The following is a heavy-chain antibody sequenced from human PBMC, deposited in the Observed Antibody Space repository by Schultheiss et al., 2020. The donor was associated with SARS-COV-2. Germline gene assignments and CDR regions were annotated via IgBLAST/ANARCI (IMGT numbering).Heavy chain of an antibody. CDR1: GFTFSDYY. Sequence: GESLKISCAASGFTFSDYYMSWIRQAPGKGLEWVSYISSSGSTIYYADSVKGRFTISRDNAKNSLYLQMNSLRAEDTAVYYCARWGTLTIFGVVMRDDGMDVWGQGTTVTVSS. D-gene: IGHD3-3*01. CDR3: ARWGTLTIFGVVMRDDGMDV. V-gene: IGHV3-11*01. CDR2: ISSSGSTI. J-gene: IGHJ6*02.